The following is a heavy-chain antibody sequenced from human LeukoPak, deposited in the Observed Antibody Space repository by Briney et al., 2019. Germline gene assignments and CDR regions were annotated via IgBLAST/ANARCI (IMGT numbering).Heavy chain of an antibody. V-gene: IGHV3-21*01. D-gene: IGHD2-2*01. J-gene: IGHJ4*02. CDR1: GFTFSSYS. Sequence: GGSLRLSCAASGFTFSSYSMSWVRQAPWKGLEWVSPISSSSSYIYYADSVKGRFTISRDNAKNSLYLQMNSLRAEDTAVYYCTRGEGGVVPAAPFDYWGQRTLVTVSS. CDR2: ISSSSSYI. CDR3: TRGEGGVVPAAPFDY.